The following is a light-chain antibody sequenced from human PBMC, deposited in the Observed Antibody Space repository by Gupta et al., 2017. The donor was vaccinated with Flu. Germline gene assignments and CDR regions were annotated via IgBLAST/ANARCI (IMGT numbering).Light chain of an antibody. CDR2: DNN. Sequence: QSVLTQPPSVSAAPGQKVTILCSGSSSNIGNNYVSWYQQLPGTAPKLLIYDNNKRPSGIPDRFSGSKSGTSATLGITGLQTGDEADYYCGTWDSSLSAEVFGGGTKLTVL. CDR1: SSNIGNNY. V-gene: IGLV1-51*01. CDR3: GTWDSSLSAEV. J-gene: IGLJ3*02.